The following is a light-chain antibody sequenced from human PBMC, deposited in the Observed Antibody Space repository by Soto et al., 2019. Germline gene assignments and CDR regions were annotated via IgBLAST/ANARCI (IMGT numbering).Light chain of an antibody. CDR2: WAS. V-gene: IGKV4-1*01. Sequence: DLVLTPSPYALPVSLGGRATINCKSSQSVLYSSNNKNYLAWYQQKPGQPPKLLIYWASTRESGVPDRFSGSGSGTDFTLTISSPQAEDVALYYCQQYYSIPWTFGQGTKVDIK. J-gene: IGKJ1*01. CDR1: QSVLYSSNNKNY. CDR3: QQYYSIPWT.